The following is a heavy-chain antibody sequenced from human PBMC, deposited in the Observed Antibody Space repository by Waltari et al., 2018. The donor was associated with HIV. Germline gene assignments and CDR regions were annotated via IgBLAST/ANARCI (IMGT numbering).Heavy chain of an antibody. CDR3: AKDSAGATSYYYYVMDV. Sequence: QVQLVESGGGVVQPGRSLRLSCAASGFIFNNFGMHWCRQAPGKGLEWVAVISFDGTNKYYADSVKGRFTVSRDKSKNTLFLQMNSLRAEDTALYYCAKDSAGATSYYYYVMDVWGQGTTVTVSS. D-gene: IGHD1-1*01. CDR2: ISFDGTNK. J-gene: IGHJ6*02. V-gene: IGHV3-30*18. CDR1: GFIFNNFG.